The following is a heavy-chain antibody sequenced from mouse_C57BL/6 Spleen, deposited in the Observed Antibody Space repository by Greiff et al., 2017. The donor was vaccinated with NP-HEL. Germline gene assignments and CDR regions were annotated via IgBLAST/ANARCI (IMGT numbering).Heavy chain of an antibody. Sequence: EVQLQQSGPELVKPGASVKISCKASGYTFTDYYMNWVKQSHGKSLEWIGDINPNNGGTSYNQKFKGKATLTVDKSSSTAYMELRSLTSEDSAVYYCARERDALYAMDYLGQGTSVTVSS. V-gene: IGHV1-26*01. CDR3: ARERDALYAMDY. CDR2: INPNNGGT. CDR1: GYTFTDYY. J-gene: IGHJ4*01.